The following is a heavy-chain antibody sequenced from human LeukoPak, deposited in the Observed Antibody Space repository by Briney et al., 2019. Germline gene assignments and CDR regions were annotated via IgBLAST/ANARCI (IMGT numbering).Heavy chain of an antibody. CDR2: FDAENGDI. CDR3: ARDSTLNYYDSSGYTDPTDY. D-gene: IGHD3-22*01. V-gene: IGHV1-24*01. CDR1: GYLLRESS. J-gene: IGHJ4*02. Sequence: ASMKVSCKISGYLLRESSMHWVRQAPGKGLEWMGGFDAENGDIIYAQKLQGRVTMTEDISTDTAYMELSDLRSDDTAVYYCARDSTLNYYDSSGYTDPTDYWGQGSLVTVSS.